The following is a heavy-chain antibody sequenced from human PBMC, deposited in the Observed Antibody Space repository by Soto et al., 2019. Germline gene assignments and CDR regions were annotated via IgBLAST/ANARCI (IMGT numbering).Heavy chain of an antibody. CDR1: GFTFSSYG. Sequence: QVQLVESGGGVVQPGRSLRLSCAASGFTFSSYGMHWVRQAPGKGLEWVAVIWYDGSNKYYADSVKGRFTISRDNSKNTLYQQMNSLRAEDTAVYYCARGGGQWLVSYYYGMDVWGQGTTVTVSS. V-gene: IGHV3-33*01. J-gene: IGHJ6*02. D-gene: IGHD6-19*01. CDR2: IWYDGSNK. CDR3: ARGGGQWLVSYYYGMDV.